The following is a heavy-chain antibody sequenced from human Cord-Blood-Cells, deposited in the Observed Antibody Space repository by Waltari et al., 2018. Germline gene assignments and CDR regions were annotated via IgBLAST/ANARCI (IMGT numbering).Heavy chain of an antibody. CDR1: GFTFSSYG. D-gene: IGHD7-27*01. CDR3: ARAPLYRELGPVDY. CDR2: IWYDGSNK. Sequence: QVQLVESGGGVVQPGRSLRLSCAASGFTFSSYGMHWVRQAPGKGLEWVAVIWYDGSNKYYADSVKGRFTISRDNSKNTLYLQMNSLRAEDTAVYYCARAPLYRELGPVDYWGQGTLVTVSS. V-gene: IGHV3-33*01. J-gene: IGHJ4*02.